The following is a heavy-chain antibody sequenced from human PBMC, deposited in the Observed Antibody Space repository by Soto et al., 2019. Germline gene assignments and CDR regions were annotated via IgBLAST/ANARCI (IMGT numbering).Heavy chain of an antibody. J-gene: IGHJ5*02. CDR2: IKSDGSDT. Sequence: GFLEISCVAPGFPFRCGRIALGRKAPGKGLVWVAHIKSDGSDTKYADSVKGRFTISRDNSKNTLYLQMNSLRAEDTAVYYCAKDYLRWAQSWGQGTLVTVSS. CDR3: AKDYLRWAQS. CDR1: GFPFRCGR. D-gene: IGHD1-26*01. V-gene: IGHV3-74*03.